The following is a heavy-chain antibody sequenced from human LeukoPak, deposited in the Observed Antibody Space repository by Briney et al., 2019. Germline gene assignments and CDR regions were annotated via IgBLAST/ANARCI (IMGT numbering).Heavy chain of an antibody. CDR3: ARGEYYYDSSVYYSYYFDY. J-gene: IGHJ4*02. D-gene: IGHD3-22*01. V-gene: IGHV3-53*01. CDR2: IYSGGST. Sequence: GGSLRLSCAASGFTVSSNCMSWVRQAPGKGLEWVSVIYSGGSTYYADSVKGRFTISRDNSKNTLYLQMNSLRAEDTAVYYCARGEYYYDSSVYYSYYFDYWVQGTLVTVSS. CDR1: GFTVSSNC.